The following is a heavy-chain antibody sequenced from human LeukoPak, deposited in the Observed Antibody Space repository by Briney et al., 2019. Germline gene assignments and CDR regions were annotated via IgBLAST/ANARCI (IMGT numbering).Heavy chain of an antibody. D-gene: IGHD6-13*01. Sequence: SETLSLTCTVSGYSISSGYYWGWIRQPPGKGLEWIGRIYTSGSTNYNPSLKSRVTISVDTSKNQFSLKLSSVTAADTAVYYCASSLVAAAESFDYWGQGTLVTVSS. CDR1: GYSISSGYY. CDR3: ASSLVAAAESFDY. V-gene: IGHV4-38-2*02. CDR2: IYTSGST. J-gene: IGHJ4*02.